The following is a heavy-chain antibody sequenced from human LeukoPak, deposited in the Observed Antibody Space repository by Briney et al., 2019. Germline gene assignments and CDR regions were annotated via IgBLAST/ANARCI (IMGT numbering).Heavy chain of an antibody. D-gene: IGHD2-21*02. CDR3: ASQRLAYCGGDCQDY. Sequence: GGSLRLSCAASGFTFSSYSMNWVRQAPGKGLEWVSSISSSSSYIYYADSVKGRFTISRDNAKNSLYLQMNSLRAGDTAVYYCASQRLAYCGGDCQDYWGQGTLVTVSS. CDR1: GFTFSSYS. V-gene: IGHV3-21*01. CDR2: ISSSSSYI. J-gene: IGHJ4*02.